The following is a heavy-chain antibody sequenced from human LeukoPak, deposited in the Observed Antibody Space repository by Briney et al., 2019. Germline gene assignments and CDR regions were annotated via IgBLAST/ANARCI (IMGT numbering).Heavy chain of an antibody. Sequence: GRSLRLSCTASGFTFGDYAMSWVRQAPGKGLEWVGFIRSKAYGGTTEYAASVKGRFTISRDDSKSIAYLQMNSLKTEDTAVYYCTRGGRYCSSTSCLPGYWGQGTLVTVSS. V-gene: IGHV3-49*04. D-gene: IGHD2-2*01. J-gene: IGHJ4*02. CDR1: GFTFGDYA. CDR2: IRSKAYGGTT. CDR3: TRGGRYCSSTSCLPGY.